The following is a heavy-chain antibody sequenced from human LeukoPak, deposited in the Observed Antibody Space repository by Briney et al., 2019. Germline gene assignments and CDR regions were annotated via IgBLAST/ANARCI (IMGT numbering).Heavy chain of an antibody. D-gene: IGHD3-10*01. Sequence: TSVKVSCKASGYTFTGYYMHWVRQAPGQGLEWMGWINPNSGGTNYAQKFQGWVTMTRGTSTSTAYMELSRLRSDDTAVYYCARAVGDYGSGSYHFDYWGQGTLVTVSS. J-gene: IGHJ4*02. CDR3: ARAVGDYGSGSYHFDY. V-gene: IGHV1-2*04. CDR2: INPNSGGT. CDR1: GYTFTGYY.